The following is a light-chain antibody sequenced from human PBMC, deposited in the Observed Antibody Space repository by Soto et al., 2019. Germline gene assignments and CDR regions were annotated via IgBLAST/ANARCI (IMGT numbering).Light chain of an antibody. Sequence: DIQMTQSPSTLSGSVGDRVTISCRASQDIGDWLAWYQQKPGKAPKLLIHRVSRLQSGVPVRFSGSGSETEFTLTINGLQPDDFATYYCQRYNSHLFFFGPGTKVQSK. CDR2: RVS. V-gene: IGKV1-5*03. CDR1: QDIGDW. J-gene: IGKJ3*01. CDR3: QRYNSHLFF.